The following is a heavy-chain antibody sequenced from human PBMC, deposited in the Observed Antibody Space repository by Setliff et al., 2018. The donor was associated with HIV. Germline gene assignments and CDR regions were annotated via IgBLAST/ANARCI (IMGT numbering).Heavy chain of an antibody. CDR1: GFTFSDYS. CDR3: ATDLHWAFDY. CDR2: IGGRFDT. J-gene: IGHJ4*02. V-gene: IGHV3-48*01. Sequence: PGGSLRLSCAASGFTFSDYSMNWVRQAPGKGLEWVSFIGGRFDTYYADSVKGRFTISRDNAKKSLYLQMNSLRAEDAAVYYCATDLHWAFDYWGQGSLVTVSS. D-gene: IGHD7-27*01.